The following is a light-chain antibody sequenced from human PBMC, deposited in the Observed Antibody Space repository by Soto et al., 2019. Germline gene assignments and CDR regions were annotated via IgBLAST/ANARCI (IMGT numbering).Light chain of an antibody. J-gene: IGLJ1*01. CDR3: AAWDDGRNDLYV. CDR1: SSNVGKNI. CDR2: STD. V-gene: IGLV1-44*01. Sequence: QSVLTPPTSASGNPGQTVTISCSGSSSNVGKNIVNWYQQVPGTAPKLLIYSTDQRPSGVPDRFSGSKSGTSASLAISGLQSEDEADYYCAAWDDGRNDLYVIGSGTKVTVL.